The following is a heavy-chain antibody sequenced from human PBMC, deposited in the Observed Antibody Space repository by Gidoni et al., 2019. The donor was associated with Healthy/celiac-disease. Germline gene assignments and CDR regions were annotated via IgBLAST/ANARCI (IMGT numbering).Heavy chain of an antibody. D-gene: IGHD4-4*01. V-gene: IGHV3-23*01. Sequence: EVQLLESGGGLVQPGGSLSLSCAASGCTFSSDAMSWVRQAPGKRVGWVSAISGSGDSTYYADSVKGRFTISRDNSKNTLYLQMNSLRAEDTAVYYCAKGVYSNYADYWGQGTLVTVSS. J-gene: IGHJ4*02. CDR2: ISGSGDST. CDR3: AKGVYSNYADY. CDR1: GCTFSSDA.